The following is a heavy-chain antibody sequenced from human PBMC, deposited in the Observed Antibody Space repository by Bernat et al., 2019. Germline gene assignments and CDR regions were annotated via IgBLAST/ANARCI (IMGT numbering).Heavy chain of an antibody. CDR2: ISWNSGSI. J-gene: IGHJ2*01. V-gene: IGHV3-9*01. Sequence: EVQLVESGGGLVQPGRSLRLSCTASGFTFGDYAMSWVRQAPGKGLEWVSGISWNSGSIGYADSVKGRFTISRDNAKNSLYLQMNSLRAEDTALYYCAKSGGDYEGTYFDLWGRGTLVTVSS. CDR1: GFTFGDYA. CDR3: AKSGGDYEGTYFDL. D-gene: IGHD4-17*01.